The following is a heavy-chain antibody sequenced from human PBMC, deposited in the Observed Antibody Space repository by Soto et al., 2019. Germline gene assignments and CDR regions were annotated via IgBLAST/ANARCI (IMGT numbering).Heavy chain of an antibody. J-gene: IGHJ6*02. CDR3: TRDGDGRMTTNPYYYYGMDV. CDR2: VYYSGGA. CDR1: GGSISGYY. Sequence: SETLSLTCTVSGGSISGYYWSWIRQPPGKGLEWIGNVYYSGGAKYNPSVKRRVSISVDTSKNQFSLNLSSVTAADTAVYYCTRDGDGRMTTNPYYYYGMDVWGPGVTVTVSS. V-gene: IGHV4-59*01. D-gene: IGHD2-21*02.